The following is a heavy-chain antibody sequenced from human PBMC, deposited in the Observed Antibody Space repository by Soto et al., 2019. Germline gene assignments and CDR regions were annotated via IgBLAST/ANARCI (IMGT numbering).Heavy chain of an antibody. V-gene: IGHV1-69*01. CDR2: IIPIFGTA. Sequence: QVQLVQSGAEVKKPGSSVKVSCKASGGTFSSYAISWVRQAPGQGLEWMGGIIPIFGTANYAQKFQGRVMITADESTSTAYMELSSLRSEDTAVYYCAREETLVELSYYFDYWGQGTLVTVSS. CDR1: GGTFSSYA. D-gene: IGHD3-10*01. J-gene: IGHJ4*02. CDR3: AREETLVELSYYFDY.